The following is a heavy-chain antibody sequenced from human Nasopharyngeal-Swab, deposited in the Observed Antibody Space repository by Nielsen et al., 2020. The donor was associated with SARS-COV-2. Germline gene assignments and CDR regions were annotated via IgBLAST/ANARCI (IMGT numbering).Heavy chain of an antibody. CDR1: GYTFTIYG. V-gene: IGHV1-18*01. Sequence: SVKVSCKASGYTFTIYGITWVRPAPGQGLEWMGWISAYNGNTNYAQKLQGRVTMTTDTSTSTAYMELRSLRSDDTAVYYCATRAVAGFFDYWGQGTLVTVSS. CDR3: ATRAVAGFFDY. J-gene: IGHJ4*02. D-gene: IGHD6-19*01. CDR2: ISAYNGNT.